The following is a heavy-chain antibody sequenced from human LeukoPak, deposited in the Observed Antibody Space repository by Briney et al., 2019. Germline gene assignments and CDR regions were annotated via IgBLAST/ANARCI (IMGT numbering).Heavy chain of an antibody. Sequence: PGGSLRLSCAASGFSFSGSAIHWVRQASGKGLEWVGRIRSKDNNYATAYAASVKGRFTVSRDDSKNTAYLQMNSLRAEDTAVYYCARDGSGYGHDAFDIWGQGTMVTVSS. CDR2: IRSKDNNYAT. J-gene: IGHJ3*02. CDR3: ARDGSGYGHDAFDI. V-gene: IGHV3-73*01. CDR1: GFSFSGSA. D-gene: IGHD5-12*01.